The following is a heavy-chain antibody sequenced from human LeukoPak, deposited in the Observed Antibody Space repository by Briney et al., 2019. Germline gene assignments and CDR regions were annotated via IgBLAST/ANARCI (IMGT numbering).Heavy chain of an antibody. CDR1: GFTFSSYS. D-gene: IGHD3-3*01. CDR3: ARGGMGYDFWSGYSHNYYFDY. J-gene: IGHJ4*02. CDR2: ISSSSSYI. V-gene: IGHV3-21*01. Sequence: PGGSLRLSCAASGFTFSSYSMTWVRQAPGEGLEWVSSISSSSSYIYYADSVKGRFTISRDNAKNSLYLQMNSLRAEDTAVYYCARGGMGYDFWSGYSHNYYFDYWGQGTLVTVSS.